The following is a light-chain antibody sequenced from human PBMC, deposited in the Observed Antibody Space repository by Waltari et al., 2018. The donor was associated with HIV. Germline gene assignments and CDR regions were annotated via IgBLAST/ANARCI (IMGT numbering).Light chain of an antibody. CDR2: GIN. V-gene: IGLV1-47*01. CDR3: AAWDYSLSGWV. CDR1: NSHVGISY. J-gene: IGLJ3*02. Sequence: QSVLTQPPSASGTPGQRVTISCSGSNSHVGISYVYWDQQRPGTTPNLVIYGINQRPSGVPDRFSGSKSGTSVSLVISGIRSEDEADYYCAAWDYSLSGWVFGGGTKLTVL.